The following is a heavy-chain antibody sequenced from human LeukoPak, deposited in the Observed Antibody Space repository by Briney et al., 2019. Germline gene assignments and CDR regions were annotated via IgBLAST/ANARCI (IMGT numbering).Heavy chain of an antibody. V-gene: IGHV3-48*01. Sequence: GGSLRLSCAASGFTFSPYSMNWVRQAPRKGLEWVSYISSSSNTIYYADSVKGRFTISRDDATNSLYLQMDSLRAEDTAVYYCARDAIFWSGYSFDYWGQGTLVTVSS. CDR1: GFTFSPYS. D-gene: IGHD3-3*01. CDR2: ISSSSNTI. CDR3: ARDAIFWSGYSFDY. J-gene: IGHJ4*02.